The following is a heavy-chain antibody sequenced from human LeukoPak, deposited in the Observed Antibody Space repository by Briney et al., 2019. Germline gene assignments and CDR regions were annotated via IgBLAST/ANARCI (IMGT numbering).Heavy chain of an antibody. V-gene: IGHV3-48*01. CDR2: LSSSSSTI. CDR1: GFAFNTYS. CDR3: AKEGRSLQTY. J-gene: IGHJ4*02. Sequence: GGSLRLSCAASGFAFNTYSMNWVRQAPGKGLEWISFLSSSSSTIYYADSVKGRFTISRDNAKNSLYLQMNSLRVEDTAVYYCAKEGRSLQTYWGQGTLVTVSS. D-gene: IGHD5-24*01.